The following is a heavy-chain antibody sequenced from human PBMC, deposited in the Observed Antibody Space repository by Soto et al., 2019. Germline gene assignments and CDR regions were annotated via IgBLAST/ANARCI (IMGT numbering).Heavy chain of an antibody. CDR2: MSYDGSNK. V-gene: IGHV3-30-3*01. CDR3: ASDGGAY. J-gene: IGHJ4*02. Sequence: QVQLVESRGGVVQPGRSLRLSCAASGFTLSSYAMHWVRRAPGKGPEWMAVMSYDGSNKYYADSVKGRFTITRDNSKNSQYLKMNSLRPEDTALYYCASDGGAYWGQGTLVIVSS. D-gene: IGHD3-16*01. CDR1: GFTLSSYA.